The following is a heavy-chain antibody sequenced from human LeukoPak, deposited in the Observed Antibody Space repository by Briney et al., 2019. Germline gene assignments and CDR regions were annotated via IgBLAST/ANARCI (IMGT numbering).Heavy chain of an antibody. V-gene: IGHV3-33*01. D-gene: IGHD6-19*01. CDR2: IWNDGSNK. J-gene: IGHJ4*01. CDR3: ARDWKWLGKDY. Sequence: PGRSLRLSCAASGFTFSGYAMHWVRQAAGKGLEWVAVIWNDGSNKYYADSVKGRFTISRDNSKNTLYLQINSLRAEDTAVYYCARDWKWLGKDYWGQGTLVTVSS. CDR1: GFTFSGYA.